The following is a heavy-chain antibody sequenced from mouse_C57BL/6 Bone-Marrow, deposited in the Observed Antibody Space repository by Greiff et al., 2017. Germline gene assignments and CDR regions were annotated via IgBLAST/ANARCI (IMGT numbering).Heavy chain of an antibody. D-gene: IGHD2-1*01. V-gene: IGHV1-5*01. Sequence: VQLQQSGTVLARPGASVKMSCKTSGYTFTSYWMHWVKQRPGQGLEWIGAIYPGNSDTSYNQKFKGKAKLTAVTSASTAYMELSSLTNEYSAVYYCYYYGNYPLAMDYWGQGTSVTVSS. J-gene: IGHJ4*01. CDR1: GYTFTSYW. CDR2: IYPGNSDT. CDR3: YYYGNYPLAMDY.